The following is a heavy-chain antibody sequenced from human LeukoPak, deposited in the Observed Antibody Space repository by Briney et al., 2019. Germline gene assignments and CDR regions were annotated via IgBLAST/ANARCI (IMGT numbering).Heavy chain of an antibody. J-gene: IGHJ5*02. V-gene: IGHV1-24*01. CDR3: ARDPSYSSGWYEVWTWFDP. D-gene: IGHD6-19*01. Sequence: ASVKVSCKVSGYTLTELSIHWVRQAPGKGLEWMGGFDPEDGETIYAQKFQGRVTITADKSTSTAYMELSSLRSEDTAVYYCARDPSYSSGWYEVWTWFDPWGQGTLVTVSS. CDR2: FDPEDGET. CDR1: GYTLTELS.